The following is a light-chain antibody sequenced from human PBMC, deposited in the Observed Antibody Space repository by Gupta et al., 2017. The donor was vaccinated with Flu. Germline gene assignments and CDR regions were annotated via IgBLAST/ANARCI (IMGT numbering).Light chain of an antibody. J-gene: IGKJ4*01. CDR2: WAS. CDR3: QQNDTAPIT. Sequence: SLGARATINCTAIERRGDRYKRQNYLAWYQQKHGQSPKLLIYWASARESGVSDSFSGRGSGTDFTLSISSLQAEDVAVYYCQQNDTAPITFGRGTRVEIK. CDR1: ERRGDRYKRQNY. V-gene: IGKV4-1*01.